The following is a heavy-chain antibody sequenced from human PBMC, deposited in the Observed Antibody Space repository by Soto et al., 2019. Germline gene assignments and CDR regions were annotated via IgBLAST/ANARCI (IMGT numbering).Heavy chain of an antibody. CDR2: IIPIFGTA. CDR3: ARTSHVVAAMNWLDP. CDR1: GGTFSSYA. J-gene: IGHJ5*02. V-gene: IGHV1-69*01. D-gene: IGHD2-15*01. Sequence: QVQLVQSGAEVKKPGSSVKVSCKASGGTFSSYAISWVRQAPGQGLEWMGGIIPIFGTANYAQKFQGRVTITADASTSTAYLELSSLGSEDTAVYYCARTSHVVAAMNWLDPWGQGTLVTVSS.